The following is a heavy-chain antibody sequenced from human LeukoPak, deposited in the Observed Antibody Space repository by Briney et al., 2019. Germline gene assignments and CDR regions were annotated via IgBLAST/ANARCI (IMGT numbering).Heavy chain of an antibody. V-gene: IGHV3-23*01. CDR2: ISGSGGST. J-gene: IGHJ3*02. Sequence: PGGSLRPSCAASGFTFSSYAMSWVRQAPGKGLEWVSAISGSGGSTYYADSVKGRFTISRDNSKNTLYLQMNSLRAEDTAVYYCAKDSGYDYGAFDIWGQGTMVTVSS. CDR1: GFTFSSYA. D-gene: IGHD5-12*01. CDR3: AKDSGYDYGAFDI.